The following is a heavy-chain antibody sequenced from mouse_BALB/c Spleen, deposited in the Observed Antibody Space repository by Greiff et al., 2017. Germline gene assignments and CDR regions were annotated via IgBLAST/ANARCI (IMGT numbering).Heavy chain of an antibody. Sequence: EVQLQESGPGLVKPSQSLSLTCTVTGYSITSDYAWNWIRQLPGNKLEWMGYISYSGSTSYNPSLKSRISITRDTSKNQFFLQWNSVTTEDTATYYCARSTVVAKGFAYWGQGTLVTVSA. J-gene: IGHJ3*01. D-gene: IGHD1-1*01. CDR2: ISYSGST. CDR3: ARSTVVAKGFAY. V-gene: IGHV3-2*02. CDR1: GYSITSDYA.